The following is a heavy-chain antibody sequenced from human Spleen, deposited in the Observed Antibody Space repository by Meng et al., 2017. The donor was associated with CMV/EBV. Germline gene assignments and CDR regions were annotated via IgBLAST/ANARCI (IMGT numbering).Heavy chain of an antibody. V-gene: IGHV1-2*02. Sequence: VPLLRSASLVPPPWPSLMSSSPASVSPFPCYSLHCVRPAPVQRLEWMGWIHPNSGCTNYAQKFQGRVTMTRDTSISTAYMELSRLRADETAVYYCAISFVLAGTSFWDYWGQGTLVTVSS. J-gene: IGHJ4*02. CDR3: AISFVLAGTSFWDY. CDR1: VSPFPCYS. D-gene: IGHD1-7*01. CDR2: IHPNSGCT.